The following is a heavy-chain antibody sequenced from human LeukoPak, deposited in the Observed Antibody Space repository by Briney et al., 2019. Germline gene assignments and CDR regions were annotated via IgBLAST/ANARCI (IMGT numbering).Heavy chain of an antibody. J-gene: IGHJ4*02. CDR3: ASDSSSYPRGDY. CDR2: ISSSSSYI. Sequence: PGGSLRLSCAASGFTFSSYSMNWVRQAPGKGLEWVSSISSSSSYIYYADSVKGRFTISRDNAKNSLYLQMNSLRAEDTAVYYCASDSSSYPRGDYWGQGTLVTVSS. V-gene: IGHV3-21*01. CDR1: GFTFSSYS. D-gene: IGHD6-6*01.